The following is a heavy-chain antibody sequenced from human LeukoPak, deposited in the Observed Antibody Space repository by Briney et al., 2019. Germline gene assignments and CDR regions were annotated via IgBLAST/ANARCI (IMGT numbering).Heavy chain of an antibody. V-gene: IGHV1-2*02. D-gene: IGHD3-3*01. CDR2: INPNSGGT. CDR3: AIANYDFWSGIDY. CDR1: GYTFTGYY. J-gene: IGHJ4*02. Sequence: ASVKVSCKASGYTFTGYYMHWVRQAPGQGLEWMGWINPNSGGTNYAQKFRGRVTMTRDTSISTAYMELSRLRSDDTAVYYCAIANYDFWSGIDYWGQGTLVTVSS.